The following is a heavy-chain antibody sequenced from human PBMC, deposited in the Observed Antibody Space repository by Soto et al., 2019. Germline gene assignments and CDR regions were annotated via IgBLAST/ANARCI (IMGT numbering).Heavy chain of an antibody. V-gene: IGHV3-48*02. CDR2: ISSSSSTI. J-gene: IGHJ6*02. CDR3: ACVTGTTGYGMDV. CDR1: GFTFSSCS. Sequence: GGSLRLSCAASGFTFSSCSMNWVRQAPGEGLEWVSYISSSSSTIYYADSVKGRFTISRDNAKNSLYLQMNSLRDEDTALYYCACVTGTTGYGMDVWGRGTTVTVSS. D-gene: IGHD1-20*01.